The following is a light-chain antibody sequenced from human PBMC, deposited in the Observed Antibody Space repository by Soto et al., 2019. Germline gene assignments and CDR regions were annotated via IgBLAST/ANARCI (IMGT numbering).Light chain of an antibody. Sequence: IVLTQSTATLSLSPGEGATLSCRASQSIFSPYLAWYQQIPGQAPRLLIYSTSTRATGVPDRFSGSGSGTDFTLTIRRLEPGDFAVYYCQHFGNSQYTFGQGTKLEIK. V-gene: IGKV3-20*01. CDR2: STS. CDR3: QHFGNSQYT. J-gene: IGKJ2*01. CDR1: QSIFSPY.